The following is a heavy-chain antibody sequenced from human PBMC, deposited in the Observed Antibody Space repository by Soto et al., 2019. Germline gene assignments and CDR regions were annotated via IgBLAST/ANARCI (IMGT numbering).Heavy chain of an antibody. CDR3: ARDTGLWFGEYAFDY. Sequence: ASVKVSCKASGYTFTGYYMHWVRQAPGQGLEWMGWINPNSGGTNYAQKFQGRVTMTRDTSISTAYMELSRLRSDDTAVYYCARDTGLWFGEYAFDYWGQGTLVTVSS. J-gene: IGHJ4*02. CDR1: GYTFTGYY. CDR2: INPNSGGT. V-gene: IGHV1-2*02. D-gene: IGHD3-10*01.